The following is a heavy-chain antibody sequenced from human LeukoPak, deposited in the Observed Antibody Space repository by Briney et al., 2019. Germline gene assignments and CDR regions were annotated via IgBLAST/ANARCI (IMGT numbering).Heavy chain of an antibody. V-gene: IGHV3-23*01. D-gene: IGHD3-16*01. Sequence: GGSLRLSCAASGFTFSTYAMSWVRQAPGKGLEWVSAISASGGTTYYADSVKGRFTISRDNSKNTLYLQMNSLRAEDTALYYCAKTRLGPDYWGQGTPVTVSS. CDR1: GFTFSTYA. J-gene: IGHJ4*02. CDR3: AKTRLGPDY. CDR2: ISASGGTT.